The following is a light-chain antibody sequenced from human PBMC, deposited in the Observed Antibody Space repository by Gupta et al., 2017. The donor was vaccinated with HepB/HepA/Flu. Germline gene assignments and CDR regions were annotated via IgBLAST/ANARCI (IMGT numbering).Light chain of an antibody. CDR1: QTVRSN. Sequence: EILMTQSPATLSVSPGERATLSCRASQTVRSNLAWYQQKPGQAPRLLIYGASTRATGIPARFRGSGSGTEFTLSISSLQSEDSAVYYCQQYNDWWTFGQGTKVEIK. V-gene: IGKV3-15*01. J-gene: IGKJ1*01. CDR3: QQYNDWWT. CDR2: GAS.